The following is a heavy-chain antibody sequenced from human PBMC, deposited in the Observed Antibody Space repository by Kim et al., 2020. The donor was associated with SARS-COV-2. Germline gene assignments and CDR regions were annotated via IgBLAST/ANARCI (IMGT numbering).Heavy chain of an antibody. D-gene: IGHD3-10*01. CDR1: GGTFSSYA. Sequence: SVKVSCKASGGTFSSYAISWVRQAPGQGLEWMGGIIPIFGTANYAQKFQGRVTITADESTSTAYMGLSSLRSEDTAVYYCARNYYGSGSYYFYYFDYWGQGTLVTVSS. J-gene: IGHJ4*02. CDR2: IIPIFGTA. V-gene: IGHV1-69*13. CDR3: ARNYYGSGSYYFYYFDY.